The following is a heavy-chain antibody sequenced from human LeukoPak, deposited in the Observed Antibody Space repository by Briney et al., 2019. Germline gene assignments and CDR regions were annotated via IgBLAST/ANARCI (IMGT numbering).Heavy chain of an antibody. D-gene: IGHD3-22*01. CDR2: ISAYNGNT. J-gene: IGHJ4*02. V-gene: IGHV1-18*01. Sequence: ASVKVSCKASGYTFTSYGISWVRQAPGQGLEWMGWISAYNGNTNYAQKLQGRVTMTTDTSTSTAYMELRSLRSDDTAVYYCAGTPNYDSSGYPVDFDYWGQGTLVTVSS. CDR1: GYTFTSYG. CDR3: AGTPNYDSSGYPVDFDY.